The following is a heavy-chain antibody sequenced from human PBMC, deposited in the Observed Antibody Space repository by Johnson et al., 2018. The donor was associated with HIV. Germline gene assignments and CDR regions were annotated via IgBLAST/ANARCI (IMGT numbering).Heavy chain of an antibody. D-gene: IGHD3-22*01. CDR1: GFTFSSYW. J-gene: IGHJ3*01. Sequence: VQLVESGGGLVQPGGSLRLSCVGSGFTFSSYWMHWVRQGPGKGLVWVSRINSDGSSTSYSDSVKGRFTISRDTAKNSLYLQMNSLRAEDTAVYYCARATYYDSRDDAFDLWGQGTMVTVSS. CDR2: INSDGSST. CDR3: ARATYYDSRDDAFDL. V-gene: IGHV3-74*01.